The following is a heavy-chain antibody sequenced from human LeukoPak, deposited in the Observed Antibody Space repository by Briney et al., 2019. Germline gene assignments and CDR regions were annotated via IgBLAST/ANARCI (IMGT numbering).Heavy chain of an antibody. J-gene: IGHJ4*02. CDR3: ARQGGGPSGPDDY. CDR2: IYYSGST. V-gene: IGHV4-39*01. D-gene: IGHD3-10*01. Sequence: SETLSLTCTVSGGSISSSSSYWGWIRQPPGKGLEWIGSIYYSGSTYYNPSLKSRVTISVDTSKNQFSLKLSSVTAADTAVYYCARQGGGPSGPDDYWGQGTLVTVSS. CDR1: GGSISSSSSY.